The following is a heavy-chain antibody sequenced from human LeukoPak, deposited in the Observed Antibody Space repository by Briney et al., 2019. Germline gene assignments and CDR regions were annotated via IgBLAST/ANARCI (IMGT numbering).Heavy chain of an antibody. CDR1: GLTFDDYA. Sequence: PGGSLRLSCAASGLTFDDYAMHWVRQTPGKALEWVSLISGDGDFTYYADSVKGRFTISRDNSKNSLYLQMNNLRTDDTALYYCAKDMDVDIPMGSDGDAFDIWGQGTMVTVSS. D-gene: IGHD5-18*01. J-gene: IGHJ3*02. CDR2: ISGDGDFT. V-gene: IGHV3-43*02. CDR3: AKDMDVDIPMGSDGDAFDI.